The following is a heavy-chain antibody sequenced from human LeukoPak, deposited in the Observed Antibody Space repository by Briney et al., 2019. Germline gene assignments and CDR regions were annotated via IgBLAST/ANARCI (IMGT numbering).Heavy chain of an antibody. CDR2: IYYSGST. Sequence: SETLSLTCTVSGGSISSYYWRWIRQPPGKGLEWIGYIYYSGSTNYNPSLKSRVTISVDTSKNQFSLKLSSVTAADTAVYYCARHRGSANYGDYWDDYWGQGTLVTVSS. CDR3: ARHRGSANYGDYWDDY. V-gene: IGHV4-59*01. CDR1: GGSISSYY. J-gene: IGHJ4*02. D-gene: IGHD4-17*01.